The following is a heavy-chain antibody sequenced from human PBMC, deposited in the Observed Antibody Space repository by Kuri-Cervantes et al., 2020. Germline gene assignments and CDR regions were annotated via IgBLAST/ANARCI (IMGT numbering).Heavy chain of an antibody. CDR3: ARLYCTNGVCFYYFDY. D-gene: IGHD2-8*01. CDR2: IYSGGST. V-gene: IGHV3-53*01. J-gene: IGHJ4*02. Sequence: GGSLRLSCAASGFTVSSIYMSWVRQAPGKGLEWVSVIYSGGSTYYADSVKGRFTISRDNSKNTLYLQMNSLRAEDTALYHCARLYCTNGVCFYYFDYWGQGTLVTVSS. CDR1: GFTVSSIY.